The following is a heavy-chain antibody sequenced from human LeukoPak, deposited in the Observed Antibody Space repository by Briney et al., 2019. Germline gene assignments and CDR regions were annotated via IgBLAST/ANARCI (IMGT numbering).Heavy chain of an antibody. Sequence: GGSLRLSCAASGFTFSSYSMSWVRQAPGEGPEWVANIKHDGSEKHSVDSVKGRFTISRDNAKNSLFLQMNGLRDEDTAVYYCARGYYGSGSYFLDYWGQGTLVTVSS. CDR1: GFTFSSYS. J-gene: IGHJ4*02. CDR3: ARGYYGSGSYFLDY. V-gene: IGHV3-7*02. CDR2: IKHDGSEK. D-gene: IGHD3-10*01.